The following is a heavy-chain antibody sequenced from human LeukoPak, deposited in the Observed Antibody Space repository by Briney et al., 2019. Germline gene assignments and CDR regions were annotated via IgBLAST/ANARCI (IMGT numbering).Heavy chain of an antibody. CDR2: ISGSGGST. CDR3: AKDRPIIRFLEWPRHTAWYFDY. D-gene: IGHD3-3*01. Sequence: PGGSLRLSCAASGFTFSSYAMSWVRQAPGKGLEWVSAISGSGGSTYYADSVKGRFTISRDNSKNTLYLQMNSLRAEDTAVYYCAKDRPIIRFLEWPRHTAWYFDYWGQGTLVTVSS. J-gene: IGHJ4*02. CDR1: GFTFSSYA. V-gene: IGHV3-23*01.